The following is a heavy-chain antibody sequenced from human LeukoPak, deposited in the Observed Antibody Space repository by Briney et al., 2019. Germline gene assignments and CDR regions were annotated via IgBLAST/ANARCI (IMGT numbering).Heavy chain of an antibody. J-gene: IGHJ6*03. CDR1: GFTFSSYG. CDR3: AKEFDQYSSSSGPLYYYYYMDV. D-gene: IGHD6-6*01. V-gene: IGHV3-30*02. CDR2: IRYDGSNK. Sequence: QPGGSLRLSCAASGFTFSSYGMHWVRQAPGKGLEWVAFIRYDGSNKYYADSVKGRFTISRDNSKNTLYLQMNSLRAEDTAVYYCAKEFDQYSSSSGPLYYYYYMDVWGKGTTVTVSS.